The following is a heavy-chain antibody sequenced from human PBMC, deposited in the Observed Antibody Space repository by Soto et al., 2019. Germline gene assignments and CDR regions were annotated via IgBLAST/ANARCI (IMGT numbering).Heavy chain of an antibody. D-gene: IGHD1-7*01. CDR1: GASFTSNDW. V-gene: IGHV4-4*02. CDR3: ASRDPGTSVDY. J-gene: IGHJ4*02. CDR2: IYRTGST. Sequence: QVQLQESGPGLVKPSGTLSLTCAVSGASFTSNDWWTWVRQPPGRGLEWIGEIYRTGSTNCNPSLKSRVTISLDKSENQFSLKVTSLTAADTAVYYCASRDPGTSVDYWGQGTLVTVSS.